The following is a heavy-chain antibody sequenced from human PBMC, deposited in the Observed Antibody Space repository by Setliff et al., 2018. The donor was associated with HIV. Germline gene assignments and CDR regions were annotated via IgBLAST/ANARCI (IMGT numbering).Heavy chain of an antibody. J-gene: IGHJ6*03. CDR3: ARLGYCSRTTCYGYFHMDV. D-gene: IGHD2-2*01. CDR2: IYSSGST. Sequence: SETLSLTCTVSGGSISSHYWSWIRQPPGKGLEWIGDIYSSGSTKYHPSLKIRLTISVDTSKKQFYLKLSSVTAADTAVYYCARLGYCSRTTCYGYFHMDVWGKGTTVTVSS. CDR1: GGSISSHY. V-gene: IGHV4-4*08.